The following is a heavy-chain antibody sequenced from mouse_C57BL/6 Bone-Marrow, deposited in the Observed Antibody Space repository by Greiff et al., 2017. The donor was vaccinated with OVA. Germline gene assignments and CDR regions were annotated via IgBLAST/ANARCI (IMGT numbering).Heavy chain of an antibody. J-gene: IGHJ4*01. CDR2: IDPSDSYT. CDR1: FSPFPPSL. V-gene: IGHV1-69*01. Sequence: QFPLPHPLASLLIPVSSFKLSFPSSFSPFPPSLLPWLLPRPFPFLSWIGEIDPSDSYTTSNQKFKGKSTLTVDKSSSTAYMQLSSLTSEDSAVYYCAREAPYYYGSSCYAMDYWGQGTSVTVSS. D-gene: IGHD1-1*01. CDR3: AREAPYYYGSSCYAMDY.